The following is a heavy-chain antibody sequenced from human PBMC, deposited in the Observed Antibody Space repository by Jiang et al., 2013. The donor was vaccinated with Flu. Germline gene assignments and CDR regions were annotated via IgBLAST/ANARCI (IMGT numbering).Heavy chain of an antibody. D-gene: IGHD4-23*01. V-gene: IGHV4-39*01. CDR3: ARLHFYGGSGAFDI. Sequence: GLVKPSETLSLTCTVSGGSISNNHYYWGWIRQPPGKGLEWLGSIYHDGSTYYNTSLKSRVTISVDTSKNQFSLKLGSVTAADTAVYYCARLHFYGGSGAFDIWGQGTMVTVSS. CDR1: GGSISNNHYY. J-gene: IGHJ3*02. CDR2: IYHDGST.